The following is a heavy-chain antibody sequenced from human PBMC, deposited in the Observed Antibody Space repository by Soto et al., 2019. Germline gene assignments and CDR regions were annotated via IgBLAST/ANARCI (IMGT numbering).Heavy chain of an antibody. D-gene: IGHD4-17*01. J-gene: IGHJ4*02. CDR3: ASQWGTVTTTGFDH. CDR1: GFSFSNYG. CDR2: ISHDGNSH. Sequence: QVHLVESGGGVVQPGRSLRLSCEGSGFSFSNYGIHWVRQAPGKGLEWVAVISHDGNSHHLADSVRGRFTISRDNSKNSLYLQMESLRAEDTAVYFCASQWGTVTTTGFDHWGQGTLVTVSS. V-gene: IGHV3-30*03.